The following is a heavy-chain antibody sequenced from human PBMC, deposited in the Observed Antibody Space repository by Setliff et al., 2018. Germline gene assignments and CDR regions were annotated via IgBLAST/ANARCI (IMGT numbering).Heavy chain of an antibody. CDR2: INQSGST. D-gene: IGHD6-13*01. CDR1: GGSISDYY. Sequence: PSETLSLTCGGYGGSISDYYWSWIRQPPGKGLEWIGEINQSGSTTYNPSLKGRVTISMDTSKNQFSLKLSSVTAADTAVYYCARHVLGQQLVYNWFDPWGQGTLVTVSS. CDR3: ARHVLGQQLVYNWFDP. J-gene: IGHJ5*02. V-gene: IGHV4-34*01.